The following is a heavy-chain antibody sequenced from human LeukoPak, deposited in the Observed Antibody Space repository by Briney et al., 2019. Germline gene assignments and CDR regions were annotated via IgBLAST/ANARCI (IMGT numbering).Heavy chain of an antibody. CDR2: MYYSGSI. J-gene: IGHJ6*03. CDR3: ARALGGYGDPRGYYYYYYMDV. V-gene: IGHV4-39*07. CDR1: TGSISSSSYY. Sequence: SETLSLTCTVSTGSISSSSYYWGWIRQPPGKGLEWIGNMYYSGSIYYNPSLKSRVTISVDTSKNQFSLKLSSVTAADTAVYYCARALGGYGDPRGYYYYYYMDVWGKGTTVTVSS. D-gene: IGHD4-17*01.